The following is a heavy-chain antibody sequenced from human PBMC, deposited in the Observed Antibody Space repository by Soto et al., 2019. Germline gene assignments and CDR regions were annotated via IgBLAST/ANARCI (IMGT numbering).Heavy chain of an antibody. V-gene: IGHV1-69*01. J-gene: IGHJ4*02. CDR3: ARDEGGYSNRPSGDY. CDR1: GGTFSSYA. D-gene: IGHD4-4*01. Sequence: QVQLVQSGAEVKKPGSSVKVSCKASGGTFSSYAISWVRQAPGQGLEWMGGIIPIFGTANYAQKFQGRVAITEDESTSTAYMELSSLRSEDTAVYYCARDEGGYSNRPSGDYWGQGTLVTVSS. CDR2: IIPIFGTA.